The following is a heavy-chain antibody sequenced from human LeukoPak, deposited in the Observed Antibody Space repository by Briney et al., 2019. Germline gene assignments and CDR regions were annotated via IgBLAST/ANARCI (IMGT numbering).Heavy chain of an antibody. CDR2: IIPIFGTA. CDR3: ARSGAKPTYYYDSSGYYPSPEHFQH. J-gene: IGHJ1*01. D-gene: IGHD3-22*01. V-gene: IGHV1-69*01. CDR1: EGTFSSYA. Sequence: GSSVKVSCKASEGTFSSYAISWGRQAPGQGLEWMGGIIPIFGTANYAQKFQGRVTITADESTSTAYMELSSLRSEDTAVYYCARSGAKPTYYYDSSGYYPSPEHFQHWGQGTLVTVSS.